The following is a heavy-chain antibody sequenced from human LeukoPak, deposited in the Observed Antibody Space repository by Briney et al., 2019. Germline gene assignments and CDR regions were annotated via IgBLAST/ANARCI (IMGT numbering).Heavy chain of an antibody. V-gene: IGHV3-21*01. CDR2: ISSSSSYI. D-gene: IGHD3-10*01. CDR1: GFTFSSYS. J-gene: IGHJ5*02. CDR3: ARAYGSGTLDWFDP. Sequence: GGSLRLSCAASGFTFSSYSMNWVRQAPGKGLEWVSSISSSSSYIYYADSVKGQFTISRDNAKNSLYLQMNSLRAEDTAVYYCARAYGSGTLDWFDPWGQGTLVTVSS.